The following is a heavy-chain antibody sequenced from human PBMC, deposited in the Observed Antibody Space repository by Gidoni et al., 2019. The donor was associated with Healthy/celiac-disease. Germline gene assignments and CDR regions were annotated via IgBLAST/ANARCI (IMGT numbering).Heavy chain of an antibody. CDR2: MNPNSVNT. Sequence: VQLVQSGAEVQKPGASVKVYCKASGYTFTRYDINWVRQATGQGLEWMGWMNPNSVNTGYAQKFQGRVSMTRNTSISTAYMELSSLRSDDTAVYYCARASSQSMMDVWGQGNTGTVSS. V-gene: IGHV1-8*01. J-gene: IGHJ6*02. D-gene: IGHD6-13*01. CDR3: ARASSQSMMDV. CDR1: GYTFTRYD.